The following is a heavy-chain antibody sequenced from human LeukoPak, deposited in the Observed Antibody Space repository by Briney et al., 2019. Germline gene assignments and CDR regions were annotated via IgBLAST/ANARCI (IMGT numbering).Heavy chain of an antibody. V-gene: IGHV4-59*01. Sequence: SETLSLTCTVPGGSISSYYWSWIRQPPGKGLEWIGYIYYSGSTNYNPSLKSRVTISVDTSKNQFSLKLSSVTAADTAVYYCAREDQYLDYWGQGTLVTVSS. CDR3: AREDQYLDY. J-gene: IGHJ4*02. CDR1: GGSISSYY. D-gene: IGHD2-2*01. CDR2: IYYSGST.